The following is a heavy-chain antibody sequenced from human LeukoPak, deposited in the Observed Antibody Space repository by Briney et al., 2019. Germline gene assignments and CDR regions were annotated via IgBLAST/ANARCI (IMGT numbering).Heavy chain of an antibody. CDR1: GFTFSNYA. D-gene: IGHD3-10*01. CDR3: AKDFLYNVVDY. V-gene: IGHV3-23*01. Sequence: GGSLRFSGAASGFTFSNYAMTWFRKAPGMGLECVSSISGSGSSSYYADSVKGRFTVSRDNSKNTLHLQMNSLRAEDTAVYYCAKDFLYNVVDYWGQGTLVAVSS. CDR2: ISGSGSSS. J-gene: IGHJ4*02.